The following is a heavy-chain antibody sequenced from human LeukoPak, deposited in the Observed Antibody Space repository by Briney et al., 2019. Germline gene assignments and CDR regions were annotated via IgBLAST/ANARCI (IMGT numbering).Heavy chain of an antibody. CDR1: RFTFSSYG. J-gene: IGHJ4*02. V-gene: IGHV3-33*06. CDR3: AKDAMAMGATIGTFDY. Sequence: PGGSLRLSCAASRFTFSSYGMHWVRQAPGKGLEWVAVIWYDGGNKYYADSVKGRFTISRDNSKNTLYLQMNSLRAEDTAVYYCAKDAMAMGATIGTFDYWGQGTLVTVSS. D-gene: IGHD1-26*01. CDR2: IWYDGGNK.